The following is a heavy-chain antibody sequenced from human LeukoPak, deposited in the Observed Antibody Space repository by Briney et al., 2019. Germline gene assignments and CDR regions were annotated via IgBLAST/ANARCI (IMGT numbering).Heavy chain of an antibody. CDR3: AKDRSGDILTGYNWLDP. D-gene: IGHD3-9*01. Sequence: GGSLRLSCIPSGFTFSNYAMSWVRQVPGKGLEWVSAITGRGDSTYYADSVKGRFTISRDNSKNTLYLQMNSLRAEDTAVYYCAKDRSGDILTGYNWLDPWGQGTLVTVSS. CDR1: GFTFSNYA. CDR2: ITGRGDST. J-gene: IGHJ5*02. V-gene: IGHV3-23*01.